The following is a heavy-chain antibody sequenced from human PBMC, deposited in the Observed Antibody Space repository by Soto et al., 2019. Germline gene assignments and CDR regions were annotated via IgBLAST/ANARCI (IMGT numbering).Heavy chain of an antibody. CDR1: GFSFSTSGVG. D-gene: IGHD3-3*01. Sequence: QITLKESGPTLVKPTQTLTLTRSFSGFSFSTSGVGVGWIRQPPGKALEWLALIYWDDDKRYSPSLKSRLTITKDTSENQIVLTMTNMDPVDTATYYCARRITIFGLLSIHDAFDIWGQGTMVTVSS. CDR2: IYWDDDK. V-gene: IGHV2-5*02. J-gene: IGHJ3*02. CDR3: ARRITIFGLLSIHDAFDI.